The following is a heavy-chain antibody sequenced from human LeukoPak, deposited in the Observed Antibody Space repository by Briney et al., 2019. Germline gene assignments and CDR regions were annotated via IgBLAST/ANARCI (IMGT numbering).Heavy chain of an antibody. CDR3: ARDQSGSGSP. Sequence: SVKVSCKASGGTFSSYAISWVRQAPGQGLEWMGRIIPIFGTANYAQKFQGRVTITTDESTSTAHMELSSLRSEDTAVYYCARDQSGSGSPWGQGTLVTVSS. V-gene: IGHV1-69*05. J-gene: IGHJ5*02. D-gene: IGHD1-26*01. CDR1: GGTFSSYA. CDR2: IIPIFGTA.